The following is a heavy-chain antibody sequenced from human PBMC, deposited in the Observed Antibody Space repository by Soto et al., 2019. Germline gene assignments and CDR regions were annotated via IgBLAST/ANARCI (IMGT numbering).Heavy chain of an antibody. V-gene: IGHV4-39*01. CDR1: GGSISSSSYY. CDR3: ARSRDRKGDYFDY. CDR2: IYYSGST. Sequence: SETLSLTCTVSGGSISSSSYYWGWIRQPPGKGLEWIGSIYYSGSTYYNPSLKSRVTISVDTSKNQFSLKLSSVTAADTAVYYCARSRDRKGDYFDYWGQGTLVTVSS. D-gene: IGHD2-21*01. J-gene: IGHJ4*02.